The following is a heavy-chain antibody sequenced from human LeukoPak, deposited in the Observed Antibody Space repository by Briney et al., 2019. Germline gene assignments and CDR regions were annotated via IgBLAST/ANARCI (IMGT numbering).Heavy chain of an antibody. V-gene: IGHV1-69*13. D-gene: IGHD5-12*01. Sequence: SVKVSCKASGGTFSSYAISWVRQAPGQGLEWMGGIIPIFGTANYAQKFQGRVTITADESTSTAYMELSSLRSEDTAVYYCARAEYSHIVASLRSSDYWGQGTLVTVSS. J-gene: IGHJ4*02. CDR3: ARAEYSHIVASLRSSDY. CDR1: GGTFSSYA. CDR2: IIPIFGTA.